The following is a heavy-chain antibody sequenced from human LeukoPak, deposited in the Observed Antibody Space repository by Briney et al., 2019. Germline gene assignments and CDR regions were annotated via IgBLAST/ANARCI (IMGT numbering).Heavy chain of an antibody. Sequence: GSLRLSCAASGFTFSNFGMHWVRQAPGKGLEWVTFIPYDGSNKYYADSVKGRFTISRDNSKNTLSLQMNSLRPEDTAIYYCANGPTKDGYHYYFDYWGQGTLVAVSS. CDR2: IPYDGSNK. D-gene: IGHD5-24*01. CDR3: ANGPTKDGYHYYFDY. J-gene: IGHJ4*02. CDR1: GFTFSNFG. V-gene: IGHV3-30*02.